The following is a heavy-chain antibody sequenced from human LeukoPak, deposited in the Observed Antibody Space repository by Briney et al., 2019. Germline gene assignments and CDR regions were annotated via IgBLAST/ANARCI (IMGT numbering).Heavy chain of an antibody. Sequence: PGGSLRLSCAASGFTFDEYAIRWFRQAPGKDLKMVSGIDRNSGSIGYAESVKGLFTISRDNAKNSLYLQMNSLRPEDTAVFYQAKDGIRYSSYQYYYMDVWGKGTTVTVSS. CDR2: IDRNSGSI. CDR1: GFTFDEYA. D-gene: IGHD3-9*01. J-gene: IGHJ6*03. CDR3: AKDGIRYSSYQYYYMDV. V-gene: IGHV3-9*01.